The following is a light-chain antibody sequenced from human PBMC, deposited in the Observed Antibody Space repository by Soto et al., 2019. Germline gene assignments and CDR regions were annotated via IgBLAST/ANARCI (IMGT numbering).Light chain of an antibody. V-gene: IGKV3-11*01. CDR3: QQRSNWPRS. Sequence: EIVLTQSPATLSLSPGERATLSCRASQSVSSYLAWYQQKPGQAPSLLIYYASNRATGIPAKFSGSGSGTGFSLTISSLEPEYFAVYHCQQRSNWPRSFGQGTKLEIK. J-gene: IGKJ2*01. CDR1: QSVSSY. CDR2: YAS.